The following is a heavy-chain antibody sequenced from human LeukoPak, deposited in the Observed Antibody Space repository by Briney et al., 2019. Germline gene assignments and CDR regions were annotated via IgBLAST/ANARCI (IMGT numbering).Heavy chain of an antibody. J-gene: IGHJ3*02. CDR2: IKTDGSEK. CDR3: ARDTGLERRGDAFDI. D-gene: IGHD1-1*01. V-gene: IGHV3-7*01. CDR1: GFTFSNYW. Sequence: GGSLRLSCEGSGFTFSNYWMGWVRQAPGKGLQWVANIKTDGSEKYYVDSVKGRFTISRDNAKNSLYLQMNSLRAEDTAVYYCARDTGLERRGDAFDIWGQGTMVTVSS.